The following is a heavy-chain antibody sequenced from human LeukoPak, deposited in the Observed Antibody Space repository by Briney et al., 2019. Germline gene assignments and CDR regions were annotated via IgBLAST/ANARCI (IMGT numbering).Heavy chain of an antibody. Sequence: SETLSLTCTVSGGSISSYYGSWIRQPPGKGVEWIAYIYYSVRTNSNPSLTSPLTISVDTSNHQFSLKLSPVPAADTAVYYCARVSSGWYDAFDIWGQGTMVTVSS. J-gene: IGHJ3*02. CDR1: GGSISSYY. D-gene: IGHD6-19*01. V-gene: IGHV4-59*01. CDR2: IYYSVRT. CDR3: ARVSSGWYDAFDI.